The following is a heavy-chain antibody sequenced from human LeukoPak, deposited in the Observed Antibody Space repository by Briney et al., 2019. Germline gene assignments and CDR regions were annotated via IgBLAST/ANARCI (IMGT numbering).Heavy chain of an antibody. D-gene: IGHD6-13*01. CDR1: GGSFSGYY. V-gene: IGHV4-34*01. CDR2: INHSGST. J-gene: IGHJ4*02. Sequence: SETLSLTCAVYGGSFSGYYWSWIRQPPGKGLEWIGEINHSGSTYYNPSLKSRVTISVDTSKNQFSLKLSSVTAADTAVYYCARSLDRGSSWYDYFDYWGQGTLVTVSS. CDR3: ARSLDRGSSWYDYFDY.